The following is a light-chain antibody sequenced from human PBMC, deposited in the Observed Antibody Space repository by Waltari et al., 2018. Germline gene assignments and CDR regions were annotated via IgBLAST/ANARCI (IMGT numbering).Light chain of an antibody. Sequence: LTQPPXVXXTPGQXVXISCSXXXXXXGSATXXWYXQLPGTAPKLLIFGNGXRPSGVPGRFSGSKXGTSASLAIRGLQSEXXADYYCAXXDKSLSGXXXGGGTKLTVL. J-gene: IGLJ3*02. CDR3: AXXDKSLSGXX. V-gene: IGLV1-44*01. CDR2: GNG. CDR1: XXXXGSAT.